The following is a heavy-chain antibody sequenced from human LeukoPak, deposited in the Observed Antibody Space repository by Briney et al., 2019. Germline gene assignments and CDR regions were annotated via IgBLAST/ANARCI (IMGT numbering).Heavy chain of an antibody. CDR1: GGSISSYF. CDR3: ASGVWRSDY. V-gene: IGHV4-59*01. Sequence: SETLSLTCTVSGGSISSYFWNWIRQPPGKGLEWIGNIYYSGSTNYNPSLKSRVTISIDKSKNQFSLKLSSVTAADTAVYYCASGVWRSDYWGQGTLVTVSS. CDR2: IYYSGST. D-gene: IGHD5/OR15-5a*01. J-gene: IGHJ4*02.